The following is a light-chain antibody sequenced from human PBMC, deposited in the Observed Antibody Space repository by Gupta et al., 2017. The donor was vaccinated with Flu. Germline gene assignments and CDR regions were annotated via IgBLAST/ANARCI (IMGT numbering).Light chain of an antibody. J-gene: IGLJ1*01. V-gene: IGLV2-14*01. Sequence: QSALTQPASVSGSPGQSITISCAATSSDVGDYNYVSWYQQHPGKAPKLMIYDVSNRPSGVSNRFSGSKSDSTASLAISGLQAEDEADYYCSSYTTSTTFYVFGTGTKVTVL. CDR1: SSDVGDYNY. CDR2: DVS. CDR3: SSYTTSTTFYV.